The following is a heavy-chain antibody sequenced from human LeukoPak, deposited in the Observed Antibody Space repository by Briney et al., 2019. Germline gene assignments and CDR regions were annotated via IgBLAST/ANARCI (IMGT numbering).Heavy chain of an antibody. CDR1: GGSISSGGYS. CDR2: IYYSGST. J-gene: IGHJ5*02. CDR3: VRGNRGSGSRGIKFDP. D-gene: IGHD3-10*01. Sequence: PSETLSLTCAVSGGSISSGGYSWSWIRQPPGKGLEWIGYIYYSGSTYYNPSLKSRVTISVDTSKNQFSLKLSSVTAADTAVYYCVRGNRGSGSRGIKFDPWGQGTLVTVSS. V-gene: IGHV4-30-4*07.